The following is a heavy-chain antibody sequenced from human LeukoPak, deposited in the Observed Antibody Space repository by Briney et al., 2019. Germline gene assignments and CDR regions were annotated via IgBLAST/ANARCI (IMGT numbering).Heavy chain of an antibody. V-gene: IGHV3-30*18. Sequence: QTGGSLRLSCAASGFIFSSYGMHWVRQAPGKGLEWVAVISYDGSNKYYADSVKGRFTISRDNSKNTLYLQMISLRTEDTVVYHCAKALGRDGYNYVPFDYWGQGTLVTVSS. CDR1: GFIFSSYG. J-gene: IGHJ4*02. CDR2: ISYDGSNK. D-gene: IGHD5-12*01. CDR3: AKALGRDGYNYVPFDY.